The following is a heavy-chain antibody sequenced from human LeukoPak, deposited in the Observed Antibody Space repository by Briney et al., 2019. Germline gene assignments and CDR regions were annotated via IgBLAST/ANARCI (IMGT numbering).Heavy chain of an antibody. V-gene: IGHV1-18*04. CDR1: GYTFSNYG. J-gene: IGHJ4*02. Sequence: ASLKVSCKASGYTFSNYGMSWVRQAPGQGLEWMGWISGSSDNTNYAQKVQGRVTMTTDTSTSTAYMELRSLRSDDTAVYYCARGGWTITGYDYWGQGTQVTVSS. D-gene: IGHD1-20*01. CDR3: ARGGWTITGYDY. CDR2: ISGSSDNT.